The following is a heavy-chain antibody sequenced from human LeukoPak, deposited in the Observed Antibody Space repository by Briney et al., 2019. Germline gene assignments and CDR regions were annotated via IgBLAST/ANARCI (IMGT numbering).Heavy chain of an antibody. CDR2: INPNTGGT. V-gene: IGHV1-2*02. CDR3: ARDSLGGSDWLLSHYYYYYYVDV. J-gene: IGHJ6*03. D-gene: IGHD3-9*01. Sequence: ASVKVSCKASGYTFTGYYMHWVRQAPGQGLEWMGWINPNTGGTNCAQMFQGRVTMTRDTSISTAYMELSRLRSDDTAVYYCARDSLGGSDWLLSHYYYYYYVDVWGKGTTVTISS. CDR1: GYTFTGYY.